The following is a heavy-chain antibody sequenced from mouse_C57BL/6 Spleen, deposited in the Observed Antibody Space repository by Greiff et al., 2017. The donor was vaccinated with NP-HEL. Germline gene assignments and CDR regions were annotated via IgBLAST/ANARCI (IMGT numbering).Heavy chain of an antibody. CDR2: INPSTGGT. CDR1: GYSFTGYY. Sequence: EVKLMESGPELVKPGASVKISCKASGYSFTGYYMNWVKQSPEKSLEWIGEINPSTGGTTYNQKFKAKATLTVDKSSSTAYMQLKSLTSEDSAVYYCAREGGIGPFAYWGQGTLVTVSA. J-gene: IGHJ3*01. V-gene: IGHV1-42*01. CDR3: AREGGIGPFAY.